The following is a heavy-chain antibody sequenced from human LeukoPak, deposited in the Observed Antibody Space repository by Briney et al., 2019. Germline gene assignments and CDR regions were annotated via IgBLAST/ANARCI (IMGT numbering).Heavy chain of an antibody. CDR2: IRPSGGRA. V-gene: IGHV1-46*01. J-gene: IGHJ4*02. CDR3: AREPPESFRFDY. Sequence: ASVRVSCKASGYTFTSYYIHWVRQAPGQGLEWMGIIRPSGGRASYPQNFQGRVTMTMDMSASTVHMELSSLTSEDTAMYYCAREPPESFRFDYWGQGARSPSPQ. D-gene: IGHD3-16*02. CDR1: GYTFTSYY.